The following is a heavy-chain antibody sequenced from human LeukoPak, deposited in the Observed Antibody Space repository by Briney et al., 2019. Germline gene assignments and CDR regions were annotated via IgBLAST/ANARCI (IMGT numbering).Heavy chain of an antibody. CDR2: ISYDGSNK. CDR3: ARAAMVTLDYYYYYMDV. V-gene: IGHV3-30-3*01. D-gene: IGHD5-18*01. Sequence: PGGSLRLSCAASGFTFSSYAMRWVRQAPGKGLEWVAVISYDGSNKYYADSVKGRFTISRDNSKNTLYLQMNSLRAEDTAVYYCARAAMVTLDYYYYYMDVWGKGTTVTVSS. CDR1: GFTFSSYA. J-gene: IGHJ6*03.